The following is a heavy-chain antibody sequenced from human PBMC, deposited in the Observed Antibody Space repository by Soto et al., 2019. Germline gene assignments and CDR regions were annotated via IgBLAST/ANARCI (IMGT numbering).Heavy chain of an antibody. D-gene: IGHD4-17*01. CDR2: ISSSSSYI. J-gene: IGHJ4*02. V-gene: IGHV3-21*01. Sequence: EVQLVESGGGLVKPGGSLRLSCAASGFTFSSYSMNWVRQAPGKGLEWVSSISSSSSYIYYADSVKGRFTISRDNAKNALYLQMNSLRAEDTAVYYCARAPYDDGDRPRADYWGQGTLVTVSS. CDR1: GFTFSSYS. CDR3: ARAPYDDGDRPRADY.